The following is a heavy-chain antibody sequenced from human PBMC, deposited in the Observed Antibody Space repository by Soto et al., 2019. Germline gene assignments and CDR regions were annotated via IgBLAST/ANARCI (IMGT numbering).Heavy chain of an antibody. J-gene: IGHJ4*02. Sequence: HPGGSLRLSCAASGFTFSSSEMNWVRQAPGKGLEWVSYISSSGSTIYSADSMKGRFTISRDNAKNSLYLQMNSLRAEDTAVYYCARDRSRGYSYGYHYFDSWGQGTLVTVSS. CDR3: ARDRSRGYSYGYHYFDS. CDR2: ISSSGSTI. CDR1: GFTFSSSE. V-gene: IGHV3-48*03. D-gene: IGHD5-18*01.